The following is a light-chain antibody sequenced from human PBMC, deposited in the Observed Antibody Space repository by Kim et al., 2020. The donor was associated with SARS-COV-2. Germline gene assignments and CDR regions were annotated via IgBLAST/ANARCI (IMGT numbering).Light chain of an antibody. CDR2: EAS. V-gene: IGKV1-33*01. J-gene: IGKJ2*01. CDR1: QGISNF. CDR3: QQYDETYT. Sequence: RSASVGDRVIITWQASQGISNFLNWYQQRPGEAPKLLIYEASNLETGVPSRFSGRGSGTDFSFTISSLQPEDVATYYCQQYDETYTFGQGTKLEI.